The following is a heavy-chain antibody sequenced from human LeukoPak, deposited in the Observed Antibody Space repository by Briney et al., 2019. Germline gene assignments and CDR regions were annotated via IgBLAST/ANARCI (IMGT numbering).Heavy chain of an antibody. CDR3: AREGVPEYYFDY. CDR2: IIPIFGIA. CDR1: GGTFSSYA. J-gene: IGHJ4*02. Sequence: SVKVSCKASGGTFSSYAISWVRQAPGQGLEWIGRIIPIFGIANYAQKFQGRVTITADKSTSTAYMELSSLRSEDTAVYYCAREGVPEYYFDYWGQGTLVTVSS. V-gene: IGHV1-69*04. D-gene: IGHD1-14*01.